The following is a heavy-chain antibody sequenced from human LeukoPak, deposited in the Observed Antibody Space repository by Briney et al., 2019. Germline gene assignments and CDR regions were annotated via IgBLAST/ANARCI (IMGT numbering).Heavy chain of an antibody. J-gene: IGHJ4*02. CDR2: IWYDGSNK. Sequence: PRGSLRLSCAEPGFTFSSYGMHWVRQAPRKGLEWVAVIWYDGSNKYYADSVKGRFTISRDNSKNTLYLQMNSLRAEDTAVYYCARDRSDYVWGSYRLDYWGQGTLVTVSS. CDR3: ARDRSDYVWGSYRLDY. D-gene: IGHD3-16*02. CDR1: GFTFSSYG. V-gene: IGHV3-33*01.